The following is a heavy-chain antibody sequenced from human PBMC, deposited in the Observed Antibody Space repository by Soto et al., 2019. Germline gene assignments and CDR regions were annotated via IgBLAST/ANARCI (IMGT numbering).Heavy chain of an antibody. CDR3: ATQTYLRYFGPLYAFDI. Sequence: SSVKVSCNASVGTFSSYAISWVRQAPGQGLEWMGGIIPIFGTANYAQKFQGRVTITADESTSTAYMELSSLRSEDTAVYYCATQTYLRYFGPLYAFDIWGQGTMVTVSS. V-gene: IGHV1-69*13. CDR1: VGTFSSYA. D-gene: IGHD3-9*01. CDR2: IIPIFGTA. J-gene: IGHJ3*02.